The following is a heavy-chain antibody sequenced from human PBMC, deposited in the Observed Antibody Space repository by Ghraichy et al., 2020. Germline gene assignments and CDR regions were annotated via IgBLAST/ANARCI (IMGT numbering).Heavy chain of an antibody. CDR1: GFTFSSYS. CDR3: ARDEGRWNDMGPDAFDI. CDR2: ISSSSSYI. D-gene: IGHD1-1*01. Sequence: GESLNISCAASGFTFSSYSMNWVRQAPGKGLEWVSSISSSSSYIYYADSVKGRFTISRDNAKNSLYLQMNSLRAEDTAVYYCARDEGRWNDMGPDAFDIWGQGTMVTVSS. J-gene: IGHJ3*02. V-gene: IGHV3-21*01.